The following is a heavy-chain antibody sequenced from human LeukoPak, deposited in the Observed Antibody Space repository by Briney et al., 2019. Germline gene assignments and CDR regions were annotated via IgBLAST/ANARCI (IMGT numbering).Heavy chain of an antibody. J-gene: IGHJ4*02. CDR3: ARTPASGWHAYYFDY. Sequence: GGSLRLSCAASGFTFSSYSMTWVRQAPGKGLGWVSYISSSSSTIYYADSVKGRFTISRDNAKNSLYLQMNSLRDEDTAVYYCARTPASGWHAYYFDYWGQGTLVTVSS. CDR1: GFTFSSYS. V-gene: IGHV3-48*02. CDR2: ISSSSSTI. D-gene: IGHD6-19*01.